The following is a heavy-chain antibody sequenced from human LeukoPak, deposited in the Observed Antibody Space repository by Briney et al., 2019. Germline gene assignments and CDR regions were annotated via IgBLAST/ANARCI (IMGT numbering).Heavy chain of an antibody. D-gene: IGHD6-19*01. Sequence: GASVNVSCKASGYTFTGYYMHWVRQAPGQGLEWMGWINPNSGGTNYAQKFQGRVTMTRDTSISTAYMELSRLRSDDTAVYYCARVDRGLYSSGRYGGYWGQGTLVTVSS. CDR3: ARVDRGLYSSGRYGGY. CDR2: INPNSGGT. V-gene: IGHV1-2*02. J-gene: IGHJ4*02. CDR1: GYTFTGYY.